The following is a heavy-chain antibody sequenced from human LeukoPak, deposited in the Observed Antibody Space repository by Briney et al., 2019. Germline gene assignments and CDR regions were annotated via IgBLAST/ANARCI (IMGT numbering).Heavy chain of an antibody. V-gene: IGHV1-24*01. J-gene: IGHJ3*02. CDR2: FDPEDGET. CDR3: ATSSFTIRELDAFDI. CDR1: GCTLTELS. Sequence: ASVKVSCKVSGCTLTELSMHWVRQAPGKGLEWMGGFDPEDGETIYAQKFQGRVTMTEDTSTDTAYMELSSLRSEDTAVYYCATSSFTIRELDAFDIWGQGTMVTVSS. D-gene: IGHD3-3*01.